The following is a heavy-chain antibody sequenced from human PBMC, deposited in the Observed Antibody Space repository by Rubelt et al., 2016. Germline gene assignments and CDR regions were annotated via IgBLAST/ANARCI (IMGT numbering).Heavy chain of an antibody. CDR2: ISGSDDNT. D-gene: IGHD3-10*01. CDR1: YA. CDR3: GSGSYSPYAMDV. J-gene: IGHJ6*02. V-gene: IGHV3-23*01. Sequence: YAMSWVRQAPGKGLECVSGISGSDDNTYYADSVKGRFTISRDNSKNTLYLQMNSLRAEDTAVYYCGSGSYSPYAMDVWGQGTTVTVSS.